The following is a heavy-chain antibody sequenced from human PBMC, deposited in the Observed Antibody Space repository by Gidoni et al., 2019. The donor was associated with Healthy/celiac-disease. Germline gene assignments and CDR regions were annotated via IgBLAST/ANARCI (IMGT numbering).Heavy chain of an antibody. V-gene: IGHV3-30*02. CDR2: IRYDGSNK. Sequence: QVQLVESGGGVVQPGGSLRLSCAASGFTFSSYGMHWVRQAPGKGLEWVAFIRYDGSNKYDADSVKGRFTICRDNSKNTLYLQMNSLRAEDTAVYYCAKDHTVTIAYYFDYWGQGTLVTVSS. CDR1: GFTFSSYG. J-gene: IGHJ4*02. D-gene: IGHD4-17*01. CDR3: AKDHTVTIAYYFDY.